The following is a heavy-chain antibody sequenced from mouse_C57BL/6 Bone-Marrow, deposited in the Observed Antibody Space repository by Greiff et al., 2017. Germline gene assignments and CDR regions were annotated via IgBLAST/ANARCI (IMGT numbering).Heavy chain of an antibody. D-gene: IGHD2-3*01. V-gene: IGHV1-54*01. CDR3: ARRLLRYANDY. Sequence: VQLQQSGAELVRPGTSVKVSCKASGYAFTNYLIEWVKQRPGQGLEWIGVINPGSGGTNYNENFKGKATLTADKSSSTAYMQLSSLTSEDSAVYFCARRLLRYANDYGGQGTSVTVSA. CDR2: INPGSGGT. J-gene: IGHJ4*01. CDR1: GYAFTNYL.